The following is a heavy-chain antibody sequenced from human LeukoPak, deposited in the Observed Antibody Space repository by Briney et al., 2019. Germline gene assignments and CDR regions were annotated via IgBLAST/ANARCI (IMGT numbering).Heavy chain of an antibody. V-gene: IGHV4-59*12. CDR2: ISYSGST. Sequence: SETLSLTCTVSGGSISSYYWSWIRQPPGKGLEWIGYISYSGSTNYNPSLKSRVTISLDTSKNQFSLKLSSVTAADTAVCYCASSTPDYVWGSYRYAFDIWGQGTMVTVSS. J-gene: IGHJ3*02. D-gene: IGHD3-16*02. CDR1: GGSISSYY. CDR3: ASSTPDYVWGSYRYAFDI.